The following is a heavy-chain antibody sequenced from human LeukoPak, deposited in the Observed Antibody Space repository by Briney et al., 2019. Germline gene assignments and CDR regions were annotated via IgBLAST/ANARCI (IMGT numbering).Heavy chain of an antibody. CDR3: AREWELLLLSDAFDI. D-gene: IGHD1-26*01. CDR1: GFTFSSYA. CDR2: ISYDGSNK. V-gene: IGHV3-30*04. Sequence: PGRSLRLSCAASGFTFSSYAMHWVRQAPGKGLEWVAVISYDGSNKYYADSVKGRFTISRDNSKNTLYLQMNSLRAEDTAVYYCAREWELLLLSDAFDIWGQGTMVTVSS. J-gene: IGHJ3*02.